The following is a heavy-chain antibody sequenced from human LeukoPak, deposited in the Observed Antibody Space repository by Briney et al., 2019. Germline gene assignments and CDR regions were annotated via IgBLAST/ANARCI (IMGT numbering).Heavy chain of an antibody. V-gene: IGHV4-59*01. CDR1: RASISIYY. CDR3: ARGSDFGDY. Sequence: SETLSLTCTVSRASISIYYWSWVRQPPGKGVEWIGYIYYSGSTNYNPSLKGRVTMSVDTSKNQFSLRLSSVTAADTAVYYCARGSDFGDYWGQGTLVTVSS. J-gene: IGHJ4*02. CDR2: IYYSGST. D-gene: IGHD4-17*01.